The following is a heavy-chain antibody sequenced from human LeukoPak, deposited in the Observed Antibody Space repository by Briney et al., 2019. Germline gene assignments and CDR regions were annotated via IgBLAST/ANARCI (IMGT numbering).Heavy chain of an antibody. CDR2: ISSNVNYI. V-gene: IGHV3-21*01. J-gene: IGHJ4*02. D-gene: IGHD5-12*01. Sequence: GSLRLSCAASGFTYSDYSISWVRQAPGKGLEWVSTISSNVNYIYYTDSVKGRFTISRDNAKNSLYLQMNSLRADDTAVYHCARDPRGYSGDDSGYWGRGTLVTVSS. CDR3: ARDPRGYSGDDSGY. CDR1: GFTYSDYS.